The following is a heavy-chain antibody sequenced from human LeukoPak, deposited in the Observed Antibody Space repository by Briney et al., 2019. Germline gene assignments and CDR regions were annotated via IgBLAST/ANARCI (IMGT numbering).Heavy chain of an antibody. J-gene: IGHJ3*02. CDR2: INHSGST. CDR1: GGSVSNSLYY. Sequence: SETLSLTCTVSGGSVSNSLYYWSWIRQPPGKGLEWIGEINHSGSTNYNPSLKSRVTISVDTSKNQFSLKLSSVTAADTAVYYCARGLQWLVPRGDAFDIWGQGTMVTVSS. CDR3: ARGLQWLVPRGDAFDI. D-gene: IGHD6-19*01. V-gene: IGHV4-39*07.